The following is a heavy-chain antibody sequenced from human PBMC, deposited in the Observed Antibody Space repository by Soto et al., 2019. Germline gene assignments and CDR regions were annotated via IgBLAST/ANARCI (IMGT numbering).Heavy chain of an antibody. Sequence: QVQLVQSGAEVKKPGASVKVSCKASGYTFTKFGISWVRQAPGQGLEWMGWVSGYNGETSYAQSLQGRVTMTTDTSTTTAYMELRSLRSDDTAVFYCAREGLGIYYYNGMDVWCQGTTVTVSS. V-gene: IGHV1-18*01. D-gene: IGHD6-19*01. J-gene: IGHJ6*02. CDR2: VSGYNGET. CDR3: AREGLGIYYYNGMDV. CDR1: GYTFTKFG.